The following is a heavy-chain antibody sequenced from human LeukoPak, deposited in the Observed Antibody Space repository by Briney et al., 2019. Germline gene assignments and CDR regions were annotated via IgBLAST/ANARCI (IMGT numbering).Heavy chain of an antibody. V-gene: IGHV3-30*18. CDR1: GFTFSSYG. Sequence: PGRSLRLSCAASGFTFSSYGMHWVRQAPGKGLGWVAVISYDGSNKYYADSVKGGFTISRDNSKNTLYLQMNSLRAEDTAVYYCAKEPYCSSTSCIGEYFQRWGQGTLVTVSS. CDR2: ISYDGSNK. J-gene: IGHJ1*01. CDR3: AKEPYCSSTSCIGEYFQR. D-gene: IGHD2-2*01.